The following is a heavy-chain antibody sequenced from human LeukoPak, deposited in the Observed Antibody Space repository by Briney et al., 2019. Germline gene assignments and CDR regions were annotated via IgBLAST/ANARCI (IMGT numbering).Heavy chain of an antibody. CDR2: INPNSGGT. CDR3: ASPKGSITIFGVVTSPDAFDI. V-gene: IGHV1-2*02. D-gene: IGHD3-3*01. Sequence: ASVKVSCKASGYTFAGYYMHWVRQAPGQGLEWMGWINPNSGGTTYAQKFQGRVTMTRDTSISTAYMELSRLRSDDTAVYYCASPKGSITIFGVVTSPDAFDIWGQGTMVTVSS. J-gene: IGHJ3*02. CDR1: GYTFAGYY.